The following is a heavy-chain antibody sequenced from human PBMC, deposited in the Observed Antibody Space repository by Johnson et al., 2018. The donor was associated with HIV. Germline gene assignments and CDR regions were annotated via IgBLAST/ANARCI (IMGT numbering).Heavy chain of an antibody. Sequence: QVQLVESGGGLVQPGGSLRLSCAASGFTFRSYGMHWVRQAPGKGLEWVAFLSSDGGNTYYADALNGRFTISRDNSKNSLYLQMNSLRVDDTAMYYCAKADTMAGDAFDIWGQGTMVTVSS. J-gene: IGHJ3*02. CDR3: AKADTMAGDAFDI. CDR1: GFTFRSYG. D-gene: IGHD2-2*01. CDR2: LSSDGGNT. V-gene: IGHV3-30*18.